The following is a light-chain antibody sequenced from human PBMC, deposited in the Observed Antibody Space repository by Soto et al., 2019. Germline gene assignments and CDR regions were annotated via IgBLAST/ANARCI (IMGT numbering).Light chain of an antibody. CDR1: QSIRNY. CDR3: QQSYSTPRT. CDR2: AAS. V-gene: IGKV1-39*01. J-gene: IGKJ2*01. Sequence: DIQMTQSPSSLPASVGDRVAITCRASQSIRNYLNWYQQKPGKAPKLLIYAASTLQSGVPSRFSGSGSGTDFTLTISSLQPEDFAAYYCQQSYSTPRTFGQGTKLEIK.